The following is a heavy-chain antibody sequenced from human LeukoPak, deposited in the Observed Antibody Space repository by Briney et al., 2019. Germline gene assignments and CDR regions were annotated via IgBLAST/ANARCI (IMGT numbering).Heavy chain of an antibody. CDR2: IYYSGST. V-gene: IGHV4-39*01. D-gene: IGHD2-15*01. J-gene: IGHJ4*02. Sequence: SETLSLTCTVSGGSISSSSYYWGWIRQPPGKGLEWIGSIYYSGSTYYNPSLKSRVTISVDTSKNQFSLKLSSVTAADTAVYYCAKVGGYCSGGSCYRNDYWGQGTLVTVSS. CDR3: AKVGGYCSGGSCYRNDY. CDR1: GGSISSSSYY.